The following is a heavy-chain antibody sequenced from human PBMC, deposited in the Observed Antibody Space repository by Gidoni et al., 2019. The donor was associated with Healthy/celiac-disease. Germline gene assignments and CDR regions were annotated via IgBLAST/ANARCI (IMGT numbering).Heavy chain of an antibody. V-gene: IGHV4-59*01. CDR2: IYYSGST. CDR3: ARGSEWELLA. CDR1: GGSISSYY. J-gene: IGHJ5*02. D-gene: IGHD1-26*01. Sequence: QVQLQESGPGLVKPSETLSLTCTASGGSISSYYWSWIRQPPGKGLEWIGYIYYSGSTNYNPSLKSRVTISVDTSKNQFSLKLSSVTAADTAVYYCARGSEWELLAWGQGTLVTVSS.